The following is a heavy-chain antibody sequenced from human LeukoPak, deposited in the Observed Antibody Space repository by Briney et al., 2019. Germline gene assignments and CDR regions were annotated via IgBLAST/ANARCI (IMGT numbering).Heavy chain of an antibody. CDR1: GFTFTDYA. Sequence: GGSLRLSCVASGFTFTDYAMTWVRQPPGRRLEWVSTITTTVGDTHYADSVKGRFTISRDNAKNSLYLQMNSLRDEDTAVYYCARDSEFLYYWGQGTLVTVSS. CDR3: ARDSEFLYY. V-gene: IGHV3-23*01. J-gene: IGHJ4*02. CDR2: ITTTVGDT. D-gene: IGHD1-26*01.